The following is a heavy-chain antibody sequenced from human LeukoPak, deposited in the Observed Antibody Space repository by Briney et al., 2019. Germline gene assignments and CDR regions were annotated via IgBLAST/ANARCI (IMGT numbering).Heavy chain of an antibody. D-gene: IGHD3-16*01. J-gene: IGHJ4*02. V-gene: IGHV4-30-4*01. CDR2: IYYSGST. CDR3: ARVGVGDIHLDH. CDR1: GGSISSGSYH. Sequence: SETLSLTCTVSGGSISSGSYHWSWIRQPAGKGLEWIGYIYYSGSTYSNPSLKSRVTISIDTSKSQFSLNLRSVTAADTAVYYCARVGVGDIHLDHWGQGTLVTVSS.